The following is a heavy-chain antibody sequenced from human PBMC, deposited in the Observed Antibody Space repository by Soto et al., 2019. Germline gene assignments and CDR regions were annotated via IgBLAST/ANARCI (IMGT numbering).Heavy chain of an antibody. CDR1: GFTFSSYA. CDR2: ISGSGGST. Sequence: EVQLLESGGGLVQPGGSLRLSCAASGFTFSSYAMSWVRQAPGKGLEWVSAISGSGGSTYYADSVKGRFTISRDNSKNTLYLQMNSLRAEDTAVYYCANGRPQYYYDSSGDTGGETYYFDYWGQGTMVTVSS. D-gene: IGHD3-22*01. CDR3: ANGRPQYYYDSSGDTGGETYYFDY. V-gene: IGHV3-23*01. J-gene: IGHJ4*02.